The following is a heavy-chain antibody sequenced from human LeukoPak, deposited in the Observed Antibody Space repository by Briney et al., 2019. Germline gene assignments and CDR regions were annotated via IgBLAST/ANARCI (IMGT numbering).Heavy chain of an antibody. Sequence: SETLSLTCTVSGGSISSYYWSWIRQPPGKGLEWIGYIYYGGRTTFNPSLKSRVTISVGTSKNQFSLKLSSVTAADTAVYYCASGNRYYGSGTQKGTYYYYYGMDVWGQGTTVTVSS. CDR1: GGSISSYY. V-gene: IGHV4-59*01. CDR2: IYYGGRT. CDR3: ASGNRYYGSGTQKGTYYYYYGMDV. J-gene: IGHJ6*02. D-gene: IGHD3-10*01.